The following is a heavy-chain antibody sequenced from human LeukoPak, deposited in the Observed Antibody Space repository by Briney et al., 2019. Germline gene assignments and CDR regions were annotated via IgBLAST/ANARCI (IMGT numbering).Heavy chain of an antibody. D-gene: IGHD3-10*01. V-gene: IGHV3-30*18. Sequence: GGSLRLSCAASGFTFSSYGMHWVRQAPGKGLEWVAVISYDGSNKSYADSVKGRFTISRDNSKNTLYLQMNSLRAEDTAVYYCAKDAYYGSGSYYIHRGPSGMDVWGKGTTVTVSS. CDR3: AKDAYYGSGSYYIHRGPSGMDV. CDR2: ISYDGSNK. J-gene: IGHJ6*04. CDR1: GFTFSSYG.